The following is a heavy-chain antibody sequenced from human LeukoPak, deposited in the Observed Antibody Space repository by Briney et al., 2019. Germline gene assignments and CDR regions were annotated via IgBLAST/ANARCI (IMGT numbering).Heavy chain of an antibody. CDR1: GFTFNNYA. CDR2: VSGSGDNT. D-gene: IGHD4-11*01. V-gene: IGHV3-23*01. J-gene: IGHJ4*02. Sequence: PGGSLRLSCAASGFTFNNYAMTWVRQAPGKGLDWVSVVSGSGDNTNYADSVKGRFTISRDNSKNTLFLQMNSLRTEDTAVYFCARWGNDYSQFDSWGQGTLVTVS. CDR3: ARWGNDYSQFDS.